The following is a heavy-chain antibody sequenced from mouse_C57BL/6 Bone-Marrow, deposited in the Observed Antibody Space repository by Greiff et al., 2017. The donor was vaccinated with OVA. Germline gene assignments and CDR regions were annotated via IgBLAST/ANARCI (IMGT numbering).Heavy chain of an antibody. CDR1: GYTFTSYW. D-gene: IGHD2-3*01. CDR3: ARVDDGYQFSHWYFDG. CDR2: IYPGSGST. V-gene: IGHV1-55*01. J-gene: IGHJ1*03. Sequence: QVQLQQPGAELVKPGASVKMSCKASGYTFTSYWITWVKQRPGQGLEWIGDIYPGSGSTNYNEKFKSKATLTGDKSSSTAYMQLSSLTSEDSAVYYCARVDDGYQFSHWYFDGWGTGTTVTVSS.